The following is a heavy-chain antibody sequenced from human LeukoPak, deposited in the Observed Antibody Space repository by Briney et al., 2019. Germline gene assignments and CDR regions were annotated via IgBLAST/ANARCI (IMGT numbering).Heavy chain of an antibody. V-gene: IGHV3-33*01. D-gene: IGHD3-9*01. CDR1: GFTFSNYG. CDR3: ARVEILTGYYTTDY. CDR2: IWFDGTNK. Sequence: GGSLRLSCAASGFTFSNYGMHWVRQAPGKGLEWVAVIWFDGTNKYYADSVRGRFTISRDNSKNTLYLQMNSLRAEDTAVYYCARVEILTGYYTTDYWGQGTLVTVSS. J-gene: IGHJ4*02.